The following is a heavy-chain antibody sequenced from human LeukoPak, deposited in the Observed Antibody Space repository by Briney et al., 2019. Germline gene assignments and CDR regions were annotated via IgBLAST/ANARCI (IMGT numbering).Heavy chain of an antibody. CDR2: IYTSGST. Sequence: PSETLSLTCSVSGGSISTYYWSWIRQPPGKGLEWIGYIYTSGSTNYNPSLKSRVTISVDTSKNQFSLKLSSVTAADTAVYYCARGNGATSWFDPWGQGTLVTVSS. CDR3: ARGNGATSWFDP. CDR1: GGSISTYY. V-gene: IGHV4-4*09. J-gene: IGHJ5*02. D-gene: IGHD1-26*01.